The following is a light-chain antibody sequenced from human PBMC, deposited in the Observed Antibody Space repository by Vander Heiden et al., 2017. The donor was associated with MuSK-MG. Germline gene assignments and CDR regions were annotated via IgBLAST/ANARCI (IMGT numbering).Light chain of an antibody. CDR3: CSYAGKDTFLL. J-gene: IGLJ2*01. Sequence: QSALTQPRSVSGPPGQPVTVSCTGTTSDIGAYNFVSWYQQHPGKAPKLIICDVSKRPSGVPDRFSGSKSGNTASLTISGLQAEDEADYYCCSYAGKDTFLLFGGGTKLTVL. V-gene: IGLV2-11*01. CDR1: TSDIGAYNF. CDR2: DVS.